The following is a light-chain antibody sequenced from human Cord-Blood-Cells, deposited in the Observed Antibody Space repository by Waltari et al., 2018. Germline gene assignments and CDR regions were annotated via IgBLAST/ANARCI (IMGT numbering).Light chain of an antibody. V-gene: IGKV3-11*01. Sequence: EIVLTQSPATLSLSPGERATLPCRGSQSVCSYLAWYQQKPGQAPRLLIYDASNRATGIPARFSGSGSGTDFTLTISSLEPEDFAVYYCQQRSNWPPMYSFGQGTKLEIK. J-gene: IGKJ2*03. CDR3: QQRSNWPPMYS. CDR1: QSVCSY. CDR2: DAS.